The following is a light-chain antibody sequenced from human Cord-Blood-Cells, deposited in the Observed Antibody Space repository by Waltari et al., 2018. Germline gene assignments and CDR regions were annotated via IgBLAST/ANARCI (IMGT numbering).Light chain of an antibody. CDR3: QSADSSGTYVV. V-gene: IGLV3-25*03. J-gene: IGLJ2*01. Sequence: SYELTQPPSVSVSPGQTARITCSGDALPTQYAYWYQQKPGQAPVLVIYKASERPSGIPERFSGSSSGTTVTLTMSGVQAEDEADYYCQSADSSGTYVVFGGGTKLTVL. CDR2: KAS. CDR1: ALPTQY.